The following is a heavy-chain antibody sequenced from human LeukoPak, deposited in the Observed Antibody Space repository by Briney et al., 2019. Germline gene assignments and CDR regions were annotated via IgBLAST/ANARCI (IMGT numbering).Heavy chain of an antibody. CDR1: GFSFSNYW. CDR2: ISGSGGST. J-gene: IGHJ4*02. V-gene: IGHV3-23*01. Sequence: GGSLRLSCAASGFSFSNYWMSWVRQAPGKGLEWVSAISGSGGSTYYADSVKGRFTISRDNSKNTLYLQMNSLRAEDTAVYYCAKGKYYYDSSGYYLFDYWGQGTLVTVSS. D-gene: IGHD3-22*01. CDR3: AKGKYYYDSSGYYLFDY.